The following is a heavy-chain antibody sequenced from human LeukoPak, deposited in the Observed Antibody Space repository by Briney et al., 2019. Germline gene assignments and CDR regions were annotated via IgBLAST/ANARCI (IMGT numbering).Heavy chain of an antibody. CDR3: ARQPTMVVTAMYYFDY. Sequence: SETLSLTCTVSGGSISSYYWSWIRQPAGKGLEWIGRIYTSGSTNYNPSLKSRVTMSVDTSKNQFSLKLSSVTAADTAVYYCARQPTMVVTAMYYFDYWGQGTLVTVSS. V-gene: IGHV4-4*07. CDR2: IYTSGST. D-gene: IGHD2-21*02. J-gene: IGHJ4*02. CDR1: GGSISSYY.